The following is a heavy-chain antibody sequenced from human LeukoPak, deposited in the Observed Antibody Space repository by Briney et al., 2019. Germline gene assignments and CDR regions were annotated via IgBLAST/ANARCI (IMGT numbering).Heavy chain of an antibody. CDR3: ARAAPTYYYYYYMDV. V-gene: IGHV5-51*01. Sequence: GESLKISCKGSGYSFTSYWIGWVRQMPGKGLEWMGIIYPGDSDTRYSPSFQGQVTISADKSISTAYLQWSSLKASDTAMYYCARAAPTYYYYYYMDVWGKGTTVTVSS. D-gene: IGHD6-6*01. CDR1: GYSFTSYW. J-gene: IGHJ6*03. CDR2: IYPGDSDT.